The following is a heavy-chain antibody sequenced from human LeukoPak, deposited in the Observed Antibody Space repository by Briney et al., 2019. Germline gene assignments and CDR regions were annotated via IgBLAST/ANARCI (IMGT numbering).Heavy chain of an antibody. D-gene: IGHD4-23*01. CDR3: ARGWDSTVAFPRAFDI. CDR1: GFIFSNYA. V-gene: IGHV3-21*01. J-gene: IGHJ3*02. Sequence: GGSLRLSCAASGFIFSNYAMNWVRQAPGKGLEWVSSISHSGDYRHYATSLKGRFTISRDNADNSLFLQLNSLTSDDTAVYYCARGWDSTVAFPRAFDIWGQGTVVTVSS. CDR2: ISHSGDYR.